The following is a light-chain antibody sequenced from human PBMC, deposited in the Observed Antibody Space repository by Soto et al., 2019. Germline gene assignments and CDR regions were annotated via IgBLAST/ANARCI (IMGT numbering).Light chain of an antibody. CDR1: SSDVGAYKY. J-gene: IGLJ1*01. V-gene: IGLV2-11*01. Sequence: QSALTQPRSVSGSPGQSVTISCTGTSSDVGAYKYVSWYQQHPGEAPKTMIYDVSKRPSRVPDRFSGSKSGNTASLTISGLKAEDEADCYCCSYAGSLDVFGTGTKLTVL. CDR3: CSYAGSLDV. CDR2: DVS.